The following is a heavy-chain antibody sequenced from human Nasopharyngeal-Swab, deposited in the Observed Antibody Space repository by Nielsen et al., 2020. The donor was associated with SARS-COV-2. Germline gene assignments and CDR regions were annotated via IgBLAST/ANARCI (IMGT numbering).Heavy chain of an antibody. CDR2: IHNGGYT. CDR1: GCNFSTYW. CDR3: ARIAIGGSRAFDV. Sequence: SLNISCACSGCNFSTYWMHWLRQPPGKGLVWVSRIHNGGYTNYADSVKGRFTISRDSSENTMYLQMNSLRADDTAVYYCARIAIGGSRAFDVWGQGTIVTVSP. V-gene: IGHV3-74*01. D-gene: IGHD2-21*01. J-gene: IGHJ3*01.